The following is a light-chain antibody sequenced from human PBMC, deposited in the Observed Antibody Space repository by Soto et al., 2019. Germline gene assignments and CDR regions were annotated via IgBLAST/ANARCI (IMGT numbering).Light chain of an antibody. Sequence: ETVMTPSPATLSVSPGERATLSCRASQSVGDNCLAWYQQKTGQAPRLLIYDASTRATGIPARFSGSGSGTEFTLTISSLQSEDFAVYYCQQYHSWPLTFGGGTKVEIK. CDR2: DAS. CDR3: QQYHSWPLT. CDR1: QSVGDN. J-gene: IGKJ4*01. V-gene: IGKV3-15*01.